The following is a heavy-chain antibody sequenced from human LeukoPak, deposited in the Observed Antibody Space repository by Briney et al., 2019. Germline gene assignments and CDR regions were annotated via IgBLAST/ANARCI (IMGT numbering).Heavy chain of an antibody. CDR2: INGDGSRR. Sequence: GGSLRLSCAASGFIFTSHWMFWVRQVPGKGLVWVSRINGDGSRREYADSVKGRFTISRDNAKNTLYLQMNSLSAVDTGLYYCVRDPRGDGSSTFGYWGQGTLVTVSS. CDR1: GFIFTSHW. J-gene: IGHJ4*02. CDR3: VRDPRGDGSSTFGY. D-gene: IGHD1-26*01. V-gene: IGHV3-74*01.